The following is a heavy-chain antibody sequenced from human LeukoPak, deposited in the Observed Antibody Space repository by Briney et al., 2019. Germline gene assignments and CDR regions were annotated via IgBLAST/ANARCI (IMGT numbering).Heavy chain of an antibody. D-gene: IGHD3-22*01. CDR1: GGTFSRYA. Sequence: GASVKVSCKSSGGTFSRYAISWVRQAPGQGLEWMGRIIPILGIANYAQKFQGRVTITADKSTSTAYMELSSLRSEDTAVYYCAREGYYDSSGYSIYFQHWGQGTLVTVSS. CDR2: IIPILGIA. J-gene: IGHJ1*01. V-gene: IGHV1-69*04. CDR3: AREGYYDSSGYSIYFQH.